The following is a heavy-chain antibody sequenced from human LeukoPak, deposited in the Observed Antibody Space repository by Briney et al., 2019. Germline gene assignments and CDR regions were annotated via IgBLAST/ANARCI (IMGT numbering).Heavy chain of an antibody. V-gene: IGHV4-39*01. D-gene: IGHD4-23*01. CDR3: ATESDYGGKFRPYPDY. J-gene: IGHJ4*02. CDR1: GGSISSSSYY. Sequence: SETLSLTCTVSGGSISSSSYYWGWLRQPPGKGLEWIGSIYYSGSTYYNPSLKSRVTISVDTSKNQFSLKLSSVTAADTAVYYCATESDYGGKFRPYPDYWGQGTLVTVSS. CDR2: IYYSGST.